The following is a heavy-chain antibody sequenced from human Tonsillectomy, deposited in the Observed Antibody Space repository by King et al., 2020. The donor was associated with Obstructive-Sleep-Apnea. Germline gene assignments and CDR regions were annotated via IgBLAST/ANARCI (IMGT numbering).Heavy chain of an antibody. V-gene: IGHV4-39*01. CDR1: GGSISSSSYY. Sequence: QLQESGPGLVTPSETLSLTCTVSGGSISSSSYYWGWIRQPPGKGLEWIGSIYYSGTTYYNPSLKSRVTISVDTSNNQFSLKLNSVTAADTAMYYCARQGRDWLPRSDWGQGTLVTVSS. J-gene: IGHJ4*02. CDR3: ARQGRDWLPRSD. CDR2: IYYSGTT. D-gene: IGHD3/OR15-3a*01.